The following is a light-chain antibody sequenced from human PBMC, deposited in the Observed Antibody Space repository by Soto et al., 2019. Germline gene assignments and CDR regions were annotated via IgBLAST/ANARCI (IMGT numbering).Light chain of an antibody. V-gene: IGLV2-11*01. CDR2: DVS. J-gene: IGLJ2*01. Sequence: QSALTQPRSVSGSPGQSVTISCAGSSSDDGGRDYVSWYQQHPGKAPQLMIYDVSKRPSGVPDRFSGSKSDNTASLTISGLQAEDEADYYCCSFAGSYTYVLFGGGTKLTVL. CDR3: CSFAGSYTYVL. CDR1: SSDDGGRDY.